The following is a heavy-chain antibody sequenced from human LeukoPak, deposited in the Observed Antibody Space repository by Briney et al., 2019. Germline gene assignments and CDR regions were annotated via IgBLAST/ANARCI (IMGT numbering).Heavy chain of an antibody. Sequence: SETLSLTCTVSGGSISSSSYYWGWIRQPPGEGLEWIGSMYYSGSTYYNPSLKSRVTISADTSKNQFSLKLSSVTAADTAVYYCARQSAASGYYSIYYYGMDVWGQGTTVTVSS. J-gene: IGHJ6*02. CDR2: MYYSGST. CDR1: GGSISSSSYY. D-gene: IGHD3-22*01. CDR3: ARQSAASGYYSIYYYGMDV. V-gene: IGHV4-39*01.